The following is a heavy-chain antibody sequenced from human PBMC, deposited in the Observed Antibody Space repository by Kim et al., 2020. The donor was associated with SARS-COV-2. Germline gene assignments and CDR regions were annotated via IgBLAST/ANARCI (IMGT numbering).Heavy chain of an antibody. CDR1: GFTFGDYA. CDR2: IRSKAYGGTT. J-gene: IGHJ4*02. CDR3: TRDLIGSSWYEGGDY. V-gene: IGHV3-49*03. Sequence: GGSLRLSCTASGFTFGDYAMSWFRQAPGKGLEWVGFIRSKAYGGTTEYAASVKGRFTISRDDSKSIAYLQMNSLKTEDTAVYYCTRDLIGSSWYEGGDYWGQGTLVTVSS. D-gene: IGHD6-13*01.